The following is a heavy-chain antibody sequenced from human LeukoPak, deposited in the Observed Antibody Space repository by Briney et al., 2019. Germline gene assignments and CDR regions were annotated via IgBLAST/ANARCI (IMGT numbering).Heavy chain of an antibody. Sequence: GASVKVSCKASGYTFTGYYMHWVRQAPGQGLEWMGWINPNSGGTNYAQKFQGRVTMTRDTSISTAYMELSRLRSDDTAVYYCARVGGSSRYRERNWFDPWGQGTLVTVSS. CDR3: ARVGGSSRYRERNWFDP. CDR2: INPNSGGT. CDR1: GYTFTGYY. J-gene: IGHJ5*02. V-gene: IGHV1-2*02. D-gene: IGHD6-13*01.